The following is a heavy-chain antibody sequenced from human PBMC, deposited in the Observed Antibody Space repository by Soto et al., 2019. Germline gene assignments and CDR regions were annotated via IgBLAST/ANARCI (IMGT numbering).Heavy chain of an antibody. J-gene: IGHJ5*02. V-gene: IGHV1-24*01. Sequence: QVQLVQSGAEVKKPGASVKVSCKVSGYTLNEVAMHWVRQAPGKGLEWLGGFDPDEAETIYAQNFQVRVTMTEDTSTDTVYMELSSLRSEDTALYFCTTYHGDYNFDHWGQGTLVPVSS. D-gene: IGHD4-17*01. CDR2: FDPDEAET. CDR1: GYTLNEVA. CDR3: TTYHGDYNFDH.